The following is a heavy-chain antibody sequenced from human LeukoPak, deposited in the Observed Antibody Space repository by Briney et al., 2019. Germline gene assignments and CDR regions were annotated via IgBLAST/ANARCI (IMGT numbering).Heavy chain of an antibody. CDR3: ATSSSWSRYYYGMDV. CDR1: GGFISSSSYY. V-gene: IGHV4-39*01. CDR2: IYYSGST. J-gene: IGHJ6*02. Sequence: SETLSLTCTVSGGFISSSSYYWGWIRQPPGKGLEWIGSIYYSGSTYYNPSLKSRVTISVDTSKNQFPLKLSSVTAADTAVYYCATSSSWSRYYYGMDVWGQGTTVTVSS. D-gene: IGHD6-13*01.